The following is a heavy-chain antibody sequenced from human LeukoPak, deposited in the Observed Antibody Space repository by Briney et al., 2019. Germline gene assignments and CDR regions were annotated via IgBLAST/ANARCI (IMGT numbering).Heavy chain of an antibody. CDR1: GFTFDDYA. CDR3: AKAGGDCSSTSCSYYGDSAAYFDY. V-gene: IGHV3-9*03. D-gene: IGHD2-2*01. CDR2: ISWNSGSI. J-gene: IGHJ4*02. Sequence: GGSLRLSCAASGFTFDDYAMHWVRHAPGKGLEWVSGISWNSGSIVYADSVKGRFTISRDNAKNSLYLQMNSLRAEDMALYYCAKAGGDCSSTSCSYYGDSAAYFDYWGQGTLVTVSS.